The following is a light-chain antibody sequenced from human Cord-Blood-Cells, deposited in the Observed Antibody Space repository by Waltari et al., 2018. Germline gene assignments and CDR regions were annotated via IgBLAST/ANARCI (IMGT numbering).Light chain of an antibody. Sequence: QTVVTQEPSFSVSPGGTVTLTCGLSSGSVSTSYYPSWYQQTPGQAPRTLIYSTNTRSSGVPDRFSRSILGNKAALTSTGAQADDESDYYCVLYMGSGISVFGGGTKLTVL. CDR2: STN. J-gene: IGLJ3*02. CDR1: SGSVSTSYY. CDR3: VLYMGSGISV. V-gene: IGLV8-61*01.